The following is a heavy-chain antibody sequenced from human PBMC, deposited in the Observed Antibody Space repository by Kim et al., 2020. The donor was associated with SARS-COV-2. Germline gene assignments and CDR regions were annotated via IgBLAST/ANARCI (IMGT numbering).Heavy chain of an antibody. Sequence: GGSLRLSCATSGFTFSAYDMNWVRQAPGKGLEWLSFITKSSSTINYADSVRGRFTISRDNAKNSLYLQMNSLRDEDTALYYCVRDGMGGAVDMWGHETMLTVSP. CDR3: VRDGMGGAVDM. V-gene: IGHV3-48*02. J-gene: IGHJ3*02. D-gene: IGHD3-16*01. CDR1: GFTFSAYD. CDR2: ITKSSSTI.